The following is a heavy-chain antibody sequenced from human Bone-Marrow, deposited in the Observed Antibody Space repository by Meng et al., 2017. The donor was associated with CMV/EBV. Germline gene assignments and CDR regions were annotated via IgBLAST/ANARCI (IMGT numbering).Heavy chain of an antibody. CDR3: SRVFRGYYGMDV. D-gene: IGHD1-14*01. Sequence: ASVKVSCKASGYTFPGYYMHWVRQAPGQGLEWMGWINPNSGGTNYAQKFQGRVTMTRDTSISTAYMELSRLRSADTAVYYCSRVFRGYYGMDVWGQGTTVTVSS. V-gene: IGHV1-2*02. CDR2: INPNSGGT. CDR1: GYTFPGYY. J-gene: IGHJ6*02.